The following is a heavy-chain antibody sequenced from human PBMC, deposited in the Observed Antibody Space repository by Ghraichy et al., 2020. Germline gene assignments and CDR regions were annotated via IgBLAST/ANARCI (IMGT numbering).Heavy chain of an antibody. CDR3: ARRLGHEGELDY. CDR2: IYHSGST. Sequence: LSLTCAVSGGSISSGGYSWSWIRQPPGKGLEWIGYIYHSGSTYYNPSLKSRVTISVDRSKNQFSLKLSSVTAADTAVYYCARRLGHEGELDYWGQGTLVTVSS. J-gene: IGHJ4*02. V-gene: IGHV4-30-2*01. D-gene: IGHD3-16*01. CDR1: GGSISSGGYS.